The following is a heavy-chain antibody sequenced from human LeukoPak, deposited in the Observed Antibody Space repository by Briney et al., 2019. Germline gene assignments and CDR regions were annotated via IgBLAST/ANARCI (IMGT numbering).Heavy chain of an antibody. D-gene: IGHD3-16*01. Sequence: ASVDVSCKASGYTFTSYDINWVRQATGQGLEWMGWMNPNTGSTDYAQKFQGRVTMTRDTSISTAYMELSSLGSEDTAVYYCARGRGGGWFDSWGQGTLVTVSS. CDR3: ARGRGGGWFDS. V-gene: IGHV1-8*01. J-gene: IGHJ5*01. CDR1: GYTFTSYD. CDR2: MNPNTGST.